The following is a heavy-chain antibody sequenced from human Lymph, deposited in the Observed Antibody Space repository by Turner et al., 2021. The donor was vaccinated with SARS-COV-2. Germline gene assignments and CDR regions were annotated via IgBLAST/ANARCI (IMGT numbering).Heavy chain of an antibody. D-gene: IGHD3-22*01. V-gene: IGHV3-23*01. CDR3: AKNEMALIVVVITLFDY. CDR1: GFTFSSYA. Sequence: EVQLLESGGGLVQPGGSLRLSCAGSGFTFSSYAMSWVRQAPGKGLDGVSSISGGGGSTYYADSVKGRFTISRDNSKNTLYLQMNSLRAEDTAVYYCAKNEMALIVVVITLFDYWGQGTLVTVSS. CDR2: ISGGGGST. J-gene: IGHJ4*02.